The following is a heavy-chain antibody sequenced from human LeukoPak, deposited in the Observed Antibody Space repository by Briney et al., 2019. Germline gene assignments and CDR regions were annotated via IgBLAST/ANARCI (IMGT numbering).Heavy chain of an antibody. J-gene: IGHJ4*02. D-gene: IGHD3-3*01. CDR3: ARVSYDFWSGYPFDY. V-gene: IGHV1-2*02. CDR1: GYTFTGYY. Sequence: ASVKVSCKASGYTFTGYYMHWVRQAPGQGLEWMGWINPNSGGTNYAQKFQGRVTMTRDTSISTAYMELSRLRSDDTAVYYCARVSYDFWSGYPFDYWGQGTLVTVSS. CDR2: INPNSGGT.